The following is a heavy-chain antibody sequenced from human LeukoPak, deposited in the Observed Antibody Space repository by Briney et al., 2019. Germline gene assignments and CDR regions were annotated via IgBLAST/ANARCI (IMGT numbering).Heavy chain of an antibody. D-gene: IGHD6-13*01. CDR1: GYTFTSYG. J-gene: IGHJ4*02. CDR3: ARGPYSSSWSTHGALLYGLDY. V-gene: IGHV1-18*01. Sequence: GASVKVSCKASGYTFTSYGISWVRQAPGQGLEWMGWISAYNGNTNYAQKLQGRVTMTTDTSTSTAYMELRSLRSDDTAVYYCARGPYSSSWSTHGALLYGLDYWGQGTLVTVSS. CDR2: ISAYNGNT.